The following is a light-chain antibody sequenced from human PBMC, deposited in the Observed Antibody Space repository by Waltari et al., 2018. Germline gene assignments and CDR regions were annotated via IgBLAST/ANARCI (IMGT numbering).Light chain of an antibody. V-gene: IGKV1-39*01. CDR1: QSISSY. CDR2: AAS. CDR3: QQLNSYRYT. Sequence: DIQMTQSPSSLSASVGDRVTITCRASQSISSYLNLYQQKPGKAPKLLIYAASSLQSGVPSRFSGSGSGTDFTLTISSLQPEDFATYYCQQLNSYRYTFGQGTKLEIK. J-gene: IGKJ2*01.